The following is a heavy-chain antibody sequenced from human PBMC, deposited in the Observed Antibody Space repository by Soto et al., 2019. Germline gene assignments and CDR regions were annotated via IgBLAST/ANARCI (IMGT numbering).Heavy chain of an antibody. CDR2: VSASGGTT. J-gene: IGHJ4*02. D-gene: IGHD6-13*01. CDR1: GFTFNIYA. CDR3: VCYSVEYSRPLAFDY. V-gene: IGHV3-23*01. Sequence: GGSLRLSCAATGFTFNIYAINWVRQAPGKGLEWVSAVSASGGTTYYADSVKGRFTISKDRPRNMVYLQMNSLRAEDTAIYYCVCYSVEYSRPLAFDYWGQGTLVTVSS.